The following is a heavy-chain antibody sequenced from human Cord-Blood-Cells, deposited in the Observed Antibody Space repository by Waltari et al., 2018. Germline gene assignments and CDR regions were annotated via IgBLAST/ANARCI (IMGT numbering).Heavy chain of an antibody. CDR1: GYSISRDSY. J-gene: IGHJ4*02. Sequence: QVQLQESGPGLVKPSETLSLTCAVHGYSISRDSYWGWIRQPPGKGREWIGSIYHSVSTYYNPSLKSRVTISVDTSKNQFSLKLSSVTAADTAVYYCARAPGGSSSGHFDYWGQGTLVTVSS. CDR2: IYHSVST. V-gene: IGHV4-38-2*01. CDR3: ARAPGGSSSGHFDY. D-gene: IGHD6-6*01.